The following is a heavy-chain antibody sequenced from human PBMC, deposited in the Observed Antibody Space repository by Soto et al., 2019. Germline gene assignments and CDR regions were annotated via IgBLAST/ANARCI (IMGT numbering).Heavy chain of an antibody. V-gene: IGHV4-34*01. J-gene: IGHJ5*02. Sequence: PSETLSLTCAVYGGSFSGYYWSWIRQPPGKGLEWIGEINHSGSTNYNPSLKSRVTISVDTSKNQFSLKLSSVTAADTAVYYCARGDYDFRSDPQTNWFDPWGQGTLVTVSS. CDR2: INHSGST. D-gene: IGHD3-3*01. CDR3: ARGDYDFRSDPQTNWFDP. CDR1: GGSFSGYY.